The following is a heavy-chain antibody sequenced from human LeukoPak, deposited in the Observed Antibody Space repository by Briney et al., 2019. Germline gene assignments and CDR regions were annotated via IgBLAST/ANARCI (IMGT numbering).Heavy chain of an antibody. D-gene: IGHD4-17*01. V-gene: IGHV1-8*01. Sequence: ASVKVSCKASGYTFTSYDINWVRQATGQGLEWMGWMNPNSGNTGYAQKFQGRVTTTRNTSISTAYMELSSLRSEDTAVYYCARLFSGDYADDAFDIWGQGTMVTVSS. CDR1: GYTFTSYD. CDR3: ARLFSGDYADDAFDI. J-gene: IGHJ3*02. CDR2: MNPNSGNT.